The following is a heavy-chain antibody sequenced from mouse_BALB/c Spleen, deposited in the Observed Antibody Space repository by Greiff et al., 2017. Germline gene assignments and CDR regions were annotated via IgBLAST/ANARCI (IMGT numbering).Heavy chain of an antibody. J-gene: IGHJ4*01. D-gene: IGHD2-14*01. CDR1: GYTFTSYY. CDR3: TRSDYRYDGSYYYAMDY. Sequence: QVQLQQSGAELVKPGASVKLSCKASGYTFTSYYMYWVKQRPGQGLEWIGEINPSNGGTNFNEKFKSKATLTVDKSSSTAYMQLSSLTSEDSAVYYCTRSDYRYDGSYYYAMDYWGQGTSVTVSS. V-gene: IGHV1S81*02. CDR2: INPSNGGT.